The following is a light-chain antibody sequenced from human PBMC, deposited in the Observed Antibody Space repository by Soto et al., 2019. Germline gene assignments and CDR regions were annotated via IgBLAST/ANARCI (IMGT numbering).Light chain of an antibody. CDR1: QDIRNF. CDR3: KKYSSVPV. J-gene: IGKJ3*01. CDR2: AAS. Sequence: DIQMTQSPTSLSASVGDRVTITCRASQDIRNFVARYQQKPGKAPKLLIYAASTLQSGVPSRFSGSRSGTDFTLTINSLQPEDVATYSCKKYSSVPVFGPGTKVEIK. V-gene: IGKV1-27*01.